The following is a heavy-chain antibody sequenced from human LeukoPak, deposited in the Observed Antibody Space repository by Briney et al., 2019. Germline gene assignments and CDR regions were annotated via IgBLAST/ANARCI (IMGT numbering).Heavy chain of an antibody. V-gene: IGHV3-7*01. D-gene: IGHD6-6*01. CDR3: ARVSSYSSSSGSLCDY. Sequence: GGSLRLSCAASGFTFSSYWMSWVRQAPGKGLEWVANIKQDGSAKFYVDSVKGRFTISRDNAKNSLYLQMNSLRAEDTAIYYCARVSSYSSSSGSLCDYWGQGTRVTVSS. CDR1: GFTFSSYW. CDR2: IKQDGSAK. J-gene: IGHJ4*02.